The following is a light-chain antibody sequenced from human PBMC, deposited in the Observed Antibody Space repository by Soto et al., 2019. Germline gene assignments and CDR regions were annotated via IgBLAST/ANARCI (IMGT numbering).Light chain of an antibody. CDR3: QQYNNWPPYT. CDR2: GAS. V-gene: IGKV3-15*01. Sequence: EIVMTQSPATLSVSPGERATLSCRASQSVSSNLAWYQQKPGQAPRLLIYGASTRATGIPARFSGSGSGTEFTLXXSSXXSEXXAVYYCQQYNNWPPYTFGQGTKLEIK. CDR1: QSVSSN. J-gene: IGKJ2*01.